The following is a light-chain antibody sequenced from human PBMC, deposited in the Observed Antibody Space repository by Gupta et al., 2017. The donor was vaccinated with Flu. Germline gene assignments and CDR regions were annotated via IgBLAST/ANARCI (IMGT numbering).Light chain of an antibody. J-gene: IGLJ1*01. CDR1: KLGDKY. V-gene: IGLV3-1*01. CDR2: QVS. CDR3: KAWASSTAYV. Sequence: SYELTQPTSVSGSPGQTASITCSGDKLGDKYACWYQQKPGQSPVLVIYQVSKRPSGIPERFSGSNSGNTATLTISGTQAMDEADYYCKAWASSTAYVFGTGTKVTVL.